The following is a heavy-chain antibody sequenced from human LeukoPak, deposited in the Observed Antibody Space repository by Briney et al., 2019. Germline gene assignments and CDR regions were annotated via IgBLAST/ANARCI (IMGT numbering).Heavy chain of an antibody. CDR2: LSFGGST. CDR1: GGSISSSGYF. Sequence: KPSETLSLTRAVSGGSISSSGYFWGWIRQSPGNGLEWIGSLSFGGSTYYNPSLKSRVTISGDTAKNHVSLKLISVSAADTAVYYCAREGLPGLCTSTSCYAVFDPWGQGTLVAVSS. D-gene: IGHD2-2*01. J-gene: IGHJ5*02. CDR3: AREGLPGLCTSTSCYAVFDP. V-gene: IGHV4-39*02.